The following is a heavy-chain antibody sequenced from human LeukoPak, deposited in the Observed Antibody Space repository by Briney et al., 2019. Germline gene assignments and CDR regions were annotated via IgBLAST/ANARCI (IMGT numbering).Heavy chain of an antibody. D-gene: IGHD2-15*01. Sequence: SETLSLTCTVSGGSISSHYWSWIRQSPGKGLEWIGYIYYSGSTNYNPSLKSRVTISVDTSKDQFSLKLSPVTAADTAVYYCARDVVVVAATDTGSDYWGQGTLVTVSS. J-gene: IGHJ4*02. CDR1: GGSISSHY. CDR3: ARDVVVVAATDTGSDY. CDR2: IYYSGST. V-gene: IGHV4-59*11.